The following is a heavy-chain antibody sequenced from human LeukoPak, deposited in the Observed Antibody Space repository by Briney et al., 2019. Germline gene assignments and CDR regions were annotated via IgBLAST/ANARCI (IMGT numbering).Heavy chain of an antibody. J-gene: IGHJ4*02. D-gene: IGHD3-22*01. Sequence: PGGSLRLSCAASGFTFSTYWMSWVRQAPGKGLVWVSRINGDGSSRSHADSVKGRFTISRDNAKNTLYLQMNSLRAEDTAVYYCARGFDSSGQNYWGQGTLVTVSS. CDR3: ARGFDSSGQNY. CDR1: GFTFSTYW. CDR2: INGDGSSR. V-gene: IGHV3-74*01.